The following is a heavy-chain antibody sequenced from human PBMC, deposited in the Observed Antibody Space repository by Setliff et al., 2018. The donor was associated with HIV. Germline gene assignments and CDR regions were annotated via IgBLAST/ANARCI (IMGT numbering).Heavy chain of an antibody. V-gene: IGHV4-59*01. CDR3: ARKYLVNVFDY. D-gene: IGHD3-22*01. CDR1: GGSISTYY. CDR2: VYYSGTT. Sequence: PSETLSLTCTVSGGSISTYYWSWIRQPPGKGLEWIGYVYYSGTTNYNPSLKSRVSMSVDTSKNQFSLRLSSVTAADTAVYYCARKYLVNVFDYWGQGMLVTVSS. J-gene: IGHJ4*02.